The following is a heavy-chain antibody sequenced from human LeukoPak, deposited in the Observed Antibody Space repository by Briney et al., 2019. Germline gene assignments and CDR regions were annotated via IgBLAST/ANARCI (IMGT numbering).Heavy chain of an antibody. Sequence: GGSLRLSCAASGFTFSSYAMHWVRQAPGKGLEYVSAISSNGGSTYYANSVKGRFTISRDNSKNTLYLQMGSLRAEDMAVYYCAREGYSYGSKGAFDIWGQGTMVTVSS. V-gene: IGHV3-64*01. CDR1: GFTFSSYA. J-gene: IGHJ3*02. D-gene: IGHD5-18*01. CDR2: ISSNGGST. CDR3: AREGYSYGSKGAFDI.